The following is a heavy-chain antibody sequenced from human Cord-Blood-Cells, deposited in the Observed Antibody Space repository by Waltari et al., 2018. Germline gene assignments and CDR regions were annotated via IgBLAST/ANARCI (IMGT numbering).Heavy chain of an antibody. J-gene: IGHJ4*02. V-gene: IGHV3-30*18. D-gene: IGHD1-1*01. CDR2: IWYDGSNK. CDR3: AKEGNGDYVDY. Sequence: QVQLVESGGGVVQPGRSLRLSCAASGFTLRRHGIPWLRQAPGKGLEWVAVIWYDGSNKYYADSVKGRFTISRDNSKNTLYLQMNSLRAEDTAMYYCAKEGNGDYVDYWGQGTLVTVSS. CDR1: GFTLRRHG.